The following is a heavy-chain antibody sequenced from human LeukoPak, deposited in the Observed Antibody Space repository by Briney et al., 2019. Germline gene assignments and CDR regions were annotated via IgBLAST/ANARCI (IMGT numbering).Heavy chain of an antibody. J-gene: IGHJ4*02. Sequence: ASVKVSCKASGYTFTRYGIRWGRPAPGQGLEGVGWISAYNGNTNYAQKLQGRVTMTTDTSTSTAYMELRSLRSDDMAVYYSARGVFEYSSSYYFDYWGQGTLVTVSS. D-gene: IGHD6-6*01. CDR2: ISAYNGNT. V-gene: IGHV1-18*03. CDR1: GYTFTRYG. CDR3: ARGVFEYSSSYYFDY.